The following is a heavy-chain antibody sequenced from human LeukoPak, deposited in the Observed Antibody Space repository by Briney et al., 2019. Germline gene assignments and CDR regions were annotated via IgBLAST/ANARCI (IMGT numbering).Heavy chain of an antibody. CDR1: GGSISSSSYY. CDR3: TRFYDRSGPHFDY. Sequence: PSETLSLTCTVSGGSISSSSYYWGWIRQPPGKGLEWIGSMYYSGSTYYNPSLKSRVTISVDTSKNQFSLKLSSVTAADTAVYYCTRFYDRSGPHFDYWGQGTLVTVSS. J-gene: IGHJ4*02. CDR2: MYYSGST. D-gene: IGHD3-22*01. V-gene: IGHV4-39*07.